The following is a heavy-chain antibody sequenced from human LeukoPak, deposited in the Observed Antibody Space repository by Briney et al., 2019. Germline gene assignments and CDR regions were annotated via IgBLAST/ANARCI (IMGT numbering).Heavy chain of an antibody. Sequence: PGASLRLSCAASGFTFRSFAMSWVRQAPGKWLEWVSSIGGNHGDTYFADSVKGRFNISRDNSKNTLFLQMNSLRAEDAAVYYCAKASAVGGISYFDYWGQGTLVTVSS. CDR1: GFTFRSFA. V-gene: IGHV3-23*01. CDR3: AKASAVGGISYFDY. CDR2: IGGNHGDT. J-gene: IGHJ4*02. D-gene: IGHD6-19*01.